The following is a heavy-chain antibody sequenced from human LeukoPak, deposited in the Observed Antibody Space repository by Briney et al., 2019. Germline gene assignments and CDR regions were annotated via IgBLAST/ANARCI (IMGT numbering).Heavy chain of an antibody. Sequence: PSETLSLTCAVYGGSFSGYYWSWIRQPPGKGLEWIGEINHSGSTNYNPSLKSRVTISVDTSKNQFSLELNSVTAADTAVYYCARGSREYYFDYWGQGTLVTVSS. CDR1: GGSFSGYY. CDR3: ARGSREYYFDY. D-gene: IGHD6-13*01. J-gene: IGHJ4*02. V-gene: IGHV4-34*01. CDR2: INHSGST.